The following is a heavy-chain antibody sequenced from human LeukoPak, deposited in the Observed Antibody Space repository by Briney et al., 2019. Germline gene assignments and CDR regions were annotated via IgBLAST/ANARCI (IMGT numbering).Heavy chain of an antibody. Sequence: GGSLRLSCAASGFSFSSYSMSWVRQAPGKGLEWVSSISSISSYIYYADSMKSRFTISRENAKKSLYLQMNSLRAEDTAVYYCATSLYDSSGYYTYWGQGTLVTVSS. J-gene: IGHJ4*02. V-gene: IGHV3-21*01. CDR1: GFSFSSYS. D-gene: IGHD3-22*01. CDR2: ISSISSYI. CDR3: ATSLYDSSGYYTY.